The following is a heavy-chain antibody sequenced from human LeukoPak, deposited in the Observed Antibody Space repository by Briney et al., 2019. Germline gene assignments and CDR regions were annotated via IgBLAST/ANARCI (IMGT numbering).Heavy chain of an antibody. CDR1: GFTFSSYW. CDR3: ARDPRAVNFDL. CDR2: IKQDGSEK. Sequence: GGSLRLSCAASGFTFSSYWMSWVRQAPGKGLEWVANIKQDGSEKYYVDSVKGRFTISRDNAKNSLYLQMNSLRAEDTAVHYCARDPRAVNFDLWGRGTLVTVSS. J-gene: IGHJ2*01. V-gene: IGHV3-7*01.